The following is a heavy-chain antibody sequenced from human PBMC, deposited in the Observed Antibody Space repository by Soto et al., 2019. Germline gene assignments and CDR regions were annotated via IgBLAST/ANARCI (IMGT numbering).Heavy chain of an antibody. D-gene: IGHD3-22*01. CDR1: GFTFSSYG. CDR2: IWYDGSNK. V-gene: IGHV3-33*01. J-gene: IGHJ3*02. Sequence: QVQLVESGGGVVQPGRSLRLSCAASGFTFSSYGMHWVRQAPGKGLEWVAVIWYDGSNKYYADSVKGRFTISRDNSKNTLYLKMNSLRAEDTAVYYCARDIAMIVVVGAFDIWGQGTMVTVSS. CDR3: ARDIAMIVVVGAFDI.